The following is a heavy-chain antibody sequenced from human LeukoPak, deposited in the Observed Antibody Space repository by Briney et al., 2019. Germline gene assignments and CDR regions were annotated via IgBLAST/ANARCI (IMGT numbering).Heavy chain of an antibody. J-gene: IGHJ4*02. CDR2: INSDESST. Sequence: QTGGSLRLSCAASGFTFSTSWLHWVRQAPGEGLVWVSRINSDESSTSYADSVKGRFTISRDNAKNTLYLQMNSLRAEDTAVYYCARGYCSGGSCYDYWGQGTLVTVSS. CDR1: GFTFSTSW. CDR3: ARGYCSGGSCYDY. V-gene: IGHV3-74*01. D-gene: IGHD2-15*01.